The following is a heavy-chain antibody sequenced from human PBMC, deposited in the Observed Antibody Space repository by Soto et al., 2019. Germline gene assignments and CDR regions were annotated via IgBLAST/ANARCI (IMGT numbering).Heavy chain of an antibody. Sequence: QVQLVQSGAEVKKPGASVKVSCKASGYTFTGYYMHWVRQAPGQGLEWMGWINPNSGGTNYAQKFQGRVTMTRDTSISTAYMELSRLRSDDTAVYYCATSMRIWSGYLPSGMDVWGQGTTVTVSS. CDR3: ATSMRIWSGYLPSGMDV. CDR2: INPNSGGT. V-gene: IGHV1-2*02. CDR1: GYTFTGYY. J-gene: IGHJ6*02. D-gene: IGHD3-3*01.